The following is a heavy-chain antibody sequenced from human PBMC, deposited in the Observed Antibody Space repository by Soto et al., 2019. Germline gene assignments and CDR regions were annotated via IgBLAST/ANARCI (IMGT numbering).Heavy chain of an antibody. CDR3: AKPDYDSSGYYPN. Sequence: EVQLLESGGGLVQPGGSPRLSCAASGFTFSSYAMSWVRQAPGKGLEWVSAISGSGGSTYYADSVKGRFTISRDNSKNTLYLQMNSLRAEDTAVYYCAKPDYDSSGYYPNWGQGTLVTVSS. CDR2: ISGSGGST. J-gene: IGHJ4*02. CDR1: GFTFSSYA. D-gene: IGHD3-22*01. V-gene: IGHV3-23*01.